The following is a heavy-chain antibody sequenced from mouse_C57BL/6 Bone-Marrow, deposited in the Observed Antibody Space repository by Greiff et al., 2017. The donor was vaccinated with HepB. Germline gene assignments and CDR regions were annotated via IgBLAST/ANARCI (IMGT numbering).Heavy chain of an antibody. CDR1: GYTFTSYG. CDR2: IYPRSGNT. Sequence: LVESGAELARPGASVKLSCKASGYTFTSYGISWVKQRTGQGLEWIGEIYPRSGNTYYNEKFKGKATLTADKSSSTAYMELRSLTSEDSAVYFCAREIPYYYGSSYENYWGQGTTLTVSS. D-gene: IGHD1-1*01. V-gene: IGHV1-81*01. J-gene: IGHJ2*01. CDR3: AREIPYYYGSSYENY.